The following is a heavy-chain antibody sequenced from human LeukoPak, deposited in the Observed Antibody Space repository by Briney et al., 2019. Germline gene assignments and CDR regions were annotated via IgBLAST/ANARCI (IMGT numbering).Heavy chain of an antibody. CDR2: ISSSGSTI. D-gene: IGHD4-23*01. CDR1: GFTFSSYS. J-gene: IGHJ4*02. Sequence: PGGSLRLSCAASGFTFSSYSMNWVRQAPGKGLEWVSSISSSGSTIYYADSVRGRFTISRDNAKNTLYLQMNSLRAEDTAVYYCARRAGGYSHPYDYWGQGILVTVSS. V-gene: IGHV3-48*01. CDR3: ARRAGGYSHPYDY.